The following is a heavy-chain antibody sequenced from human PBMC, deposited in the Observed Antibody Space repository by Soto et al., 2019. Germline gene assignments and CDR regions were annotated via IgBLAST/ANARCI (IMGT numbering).Heavy chain of an antibody. CDR1: GFTFSDYY. Sequence: PGGSLRLSCASSGFTFSDYYMIWIRHAPGKGLDLVSYISSSSCYTNYADSVKGRFTISRDNAKNSLYLQMNSLRAEDTAVYYCARTRVSSSSNYYYYGMDVWGQGTTVTVSS. CDR2: ISSSSCYT. V-gene: IGHV3-11*06. J-gene: IGHJ6*02. CDR3: ARTRVSSSSNYYYYGMDV. D-gene: IGHD6-6*01.